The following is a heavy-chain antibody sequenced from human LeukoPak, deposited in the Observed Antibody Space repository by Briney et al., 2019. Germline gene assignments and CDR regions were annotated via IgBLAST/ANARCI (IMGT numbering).Heavy chain of an antibody. D-gene: IGHD3-10*01. Sequence: PSETLSLTCTVSGGSVSSGSYYWSWIRQPPGKGLEWIGYIYYSGSTNYNPSLKSRVTISVDTSKNQFSLKLSSVTAADTAVYYCARGLPHGSGSPFDYWGQGTLVTVSS. J-gene: IGHJ4*02. V-gene: IGHV4-61*01. CDR3: ARGLPHGSGSPFDY. CDR2: IYYSGST. CDR1: GGSVSSGSYY.